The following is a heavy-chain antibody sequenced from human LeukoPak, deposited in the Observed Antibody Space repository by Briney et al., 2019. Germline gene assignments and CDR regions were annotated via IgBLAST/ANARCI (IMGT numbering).Heavy chain of an antibody. Sequence: ESLKISCKGSGYSFSSYWIAWVRQMPGKGLEWMGVIYPRDSRTTYSPSFQDQVTISADKSISTAYLQWTSLKASDTAMYYCARHLSDITSSPNYWGPGTLVTVSS. CDR1: GYSFSSYW. D-gene: IGHD2-2*01. J-gene: IGHJ4*02. CDR3: ARHLSDITSSPNY. CDR2: IYPRDSRT. V-gene: IGHV5-51*01.